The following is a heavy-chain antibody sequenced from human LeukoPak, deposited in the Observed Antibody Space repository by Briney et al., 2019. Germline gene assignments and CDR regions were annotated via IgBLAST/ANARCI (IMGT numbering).Heavy chain of an antibody. CDR2: IYPSDSDT. Sequence: GESLKISCKGSGSSFTNYWIGWVRQMPGKGLEWMGIIYPSDSDTRYSPSFQGHVTISADKSISTAYLQWSSLKASDTAIYYCARERGRELDYWGQGTLVSVSS. J-gene: IGHJ4*02. CDR3: ARERGRELDY. D-gene: IGHD1-7*01. CDR1: GSSFTNYW. V-gene: IGHV5-51*01.